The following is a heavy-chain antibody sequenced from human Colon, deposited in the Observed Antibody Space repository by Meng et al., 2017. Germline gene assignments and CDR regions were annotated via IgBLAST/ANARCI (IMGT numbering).Heavy chain of an antibody. CDR3: ARASYMVRGVIGY. Sequence: GGSLRLSCAASGFTFSSYGMHWFRKAPGKGLDWVAVIWYDGSNKYYAESVKGRFTISRDNSKNTLYLQMNSLRAEDTAVYYCARASYMVRGVIGYWGQGTLVTVSS. CDR1: GFTFSSYG. D-gene: IGHD3-10*01. J-gene: IGHJ4*02. CDR2: IWYDGSNK. V-gene: IGHV3-33*01.